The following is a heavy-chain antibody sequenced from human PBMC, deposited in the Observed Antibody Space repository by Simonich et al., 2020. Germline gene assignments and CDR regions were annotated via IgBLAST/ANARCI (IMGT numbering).Heavy chain of an antibody. CDR1: GGSISSYY. CDR3: ARHDRWLQFYFDY. D-gene: IGHD5-12*01. J-gene: IGHJ4*02. V-gene: IGHV4-59*08. Sequence: QVQLQESGPGLVKPSETLSLTCTASGGSISSYYWSWIRQPPGKGLEWIGYTYYSGSTNYNPSLKSRVTISVDTSKNQFSLKLSSVTAADTAVYYCARHDRWLQFYFDYWGQGTLVTVSS. CDR2: TYYSGST.